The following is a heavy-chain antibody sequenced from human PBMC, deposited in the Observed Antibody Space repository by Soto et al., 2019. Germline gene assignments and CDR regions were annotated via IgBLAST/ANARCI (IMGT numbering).Heavy chain of an antibody. CDR2: IYSGGAT. Sequence: PSETLSLTCTVSGGSINTYYSSWIRQPAGKGLEWIGRIYSGGATSYSPSLKSRATMSLDTSKSQFSLKLSSVNAADTPVYYCARVPHRGYSFYSGILDVCGQRSTVTVSS. V-gene: IGHV4-4*07. CDR3: ARVPHRGYSFYSGILDV. D-gene: IGHD5-18*01. J-gene: IGHJ6*02. CDR1: GGSINTYY.